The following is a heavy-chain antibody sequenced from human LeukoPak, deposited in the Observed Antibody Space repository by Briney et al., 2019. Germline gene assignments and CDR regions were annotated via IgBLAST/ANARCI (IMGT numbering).Heavy chain of an antibody. CDR1: GGSISNYY. J-gene: IGHJ4*02. Sequence: SETLSLTCTVSGGSISNYYWSWIRQPPGKGLEWIGFIYYSGSTNYNPSLKSRVTMSVDTSKNQFSLKLSSVTAADTAVYYCARDKYYYDSSGRGLDYWGQGTLVTVSS. V-gene: IGHV4-59*12. CDR3: ARDKYYYDSSGRGLDY. D-gene: IGHD3-22*01. CDR2: IYYSGST.